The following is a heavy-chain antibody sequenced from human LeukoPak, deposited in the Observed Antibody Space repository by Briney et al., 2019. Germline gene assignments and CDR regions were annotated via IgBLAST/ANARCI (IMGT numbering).Heavy chain of an antibody. D-gene: IGHD3-9*01. Sequence: PGGTLRLSCAASGFTFSSYGMSWVRQAPGKGLEWVSAISGSGGSTYYADSVKGRFTISRDNSKNTLYLQMNSLRAEDTAVYYCAKDPYYDILTGYYVDYWGQGTLVTVSS. J-gene: IGHJ4*02. CDR2: ISGSGGST. V-gene: IGHV3-23*01. CDR3: AKDPYYDILTGYYVDY. CDR1: GFTFSSYG.